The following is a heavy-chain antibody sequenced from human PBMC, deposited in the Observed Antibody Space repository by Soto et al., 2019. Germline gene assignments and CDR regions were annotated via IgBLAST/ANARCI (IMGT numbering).Heavy chain of an antibody. V-gene: IGHV3-15*01. CDR1: GFTFSNAW. Sequence: EVQLVESGGGLVKPGGSLRLSCAASGFTFSNAWMSWVRQAPGKGLEWVGRIKSKTNGGTTEFAAPVKGRFTISRDDSKNTLHLQMNSLMTEDTAVYYCTTDDPINRSWGQGTLVTVSS. CDR3: TTDDPINRS. CDR2: IKSKTNGGTT. J-gene: IGHJ5*02.